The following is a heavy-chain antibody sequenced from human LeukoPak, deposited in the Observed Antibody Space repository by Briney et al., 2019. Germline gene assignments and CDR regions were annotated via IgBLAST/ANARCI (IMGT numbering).Heavy chain of an antibody. CDR2: IKSKTDGGTT. D-gene: IGHD2-2*01. Sequence: GGSLRLSCAASGFTFSNAWMSWVRQAPGKGLEWVGRIKSKTDGGTTDYAAPVKGRFTISRGDSKNTLYLQMNSLKTEDTAVYYCTTGCSSTSCQPDYWGQGTLVTVSS. CDR3: TTGCSSTSCQPDY. J-gene: IGHJ4*02. V-gene: IGHV3-15*01. CDR1: GFTFSNAW.